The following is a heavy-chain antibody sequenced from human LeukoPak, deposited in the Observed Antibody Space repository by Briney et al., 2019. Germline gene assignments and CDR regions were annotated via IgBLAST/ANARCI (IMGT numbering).Heavy chain of an antibody. V-gene: IGHV4-30-4*01. D-gene: IGHD4-17*01. CDR1: GGSISSGDYY. J-gene: IGHJ3*02. CDR3: AREGYGDYQPGDAFDI. CDR2: IYYSGST. Sequence: PSQTLSLTCTVSGGSISSGDYYWSWIRQPPGKGLEWIGYIYYSGSTYYNPSLKSRVTISVDTSKNQFSLKLSSVTAADTAVYYCAREGYGDYQPGDAFDIWGQGTMVTVSS.